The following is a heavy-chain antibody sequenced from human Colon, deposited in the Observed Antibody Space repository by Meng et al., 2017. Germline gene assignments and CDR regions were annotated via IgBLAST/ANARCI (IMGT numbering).Heavy chain of an antibody. CDR3: ASLLTLDY. CDR2: INHSDDP. CDR1: AGPFSGYY. Sequence: QVPLQQWGPGLLKPSETLTLTCAINAGPFSGYYWSWIRQAPGNGLELIGEINHSDDPHYNPCLKSRVSMSFDTSKKQFSLHLSSVTAADTAVYYCASLLTLDYWGPGTLVTVSS. D-gene: IGHD2-15*01. J-gene: IGHJ4*02. V-gene: IGHV4-34*02.